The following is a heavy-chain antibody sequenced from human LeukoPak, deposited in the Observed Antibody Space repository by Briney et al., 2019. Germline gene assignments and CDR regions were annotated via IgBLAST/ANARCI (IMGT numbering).Heavy chain of an antibody. CDR2: ISYDGSDK. D-gene: IGHD6-19*01. CDR3: ARADGSVAGPPPGH. CDR1: GFTFSSYA. J-gene: IGHJ4*02. Sequence: GGSLRLSCAASGFTFSSYAMHWVRQAPGKGLEWVAIISYDGSDKYYADSVKGRLTISRDNSKSTLYLQMISLRTEDTAVYYCARADGSVAGPPPGHWGQGTLVTVSS. V-gene: IGHV3-30-3*01.